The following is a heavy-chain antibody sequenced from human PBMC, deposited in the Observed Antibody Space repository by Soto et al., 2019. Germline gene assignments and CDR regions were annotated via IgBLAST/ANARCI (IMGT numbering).Heavy chain of an antibody. CDR3: TTGSIAVAVLV. J-gene: IGHJ6*02. Sequence: GGSLRLSCTASGFTFSNAWMSWVRQAPGKGLEWVGRIKSKTDGGTTDYAAPVKGRFTISRDDSKNTLYLQMNSLKTEDTAVYYCTTGSIAVAVLVWGQGTTVTVSS. CDR2: IKSKTDGGTT. CDR1: GFTFSNAW. V-gene: IGHV3-15*01. D-gene: IGHD6-19*01.